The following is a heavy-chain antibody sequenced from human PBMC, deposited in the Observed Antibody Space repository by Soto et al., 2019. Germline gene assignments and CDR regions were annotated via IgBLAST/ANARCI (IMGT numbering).Heavy chain of an antibody. V-gene: IGHV6-1*01. CDR2: TYYRSKWYN. D-gene: IGHD2-2*01. CDR3: ARVVLGCSSTSCPRDV. CDR1: GDSVSSNSAA. Sequence: SQTLSLTCAISGDSVSSNSAAWNWIRQSPSRGLEWLGRTYYRSKWYNDYAVSVKSQITINPDTSKNQFSLQLNSVTPEDTAVYYCARVVLGCSSTSCPRDVWGQGTTVTVSS. J-gene: IGHJ6*02.